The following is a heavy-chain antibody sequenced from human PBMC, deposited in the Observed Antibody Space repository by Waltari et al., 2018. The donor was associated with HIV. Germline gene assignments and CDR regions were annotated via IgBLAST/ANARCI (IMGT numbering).Heavy chain of an antibody. Sequence: EVQLVESGGGLVQPGGSLRLSCAASGFPFNRYWMTWVRQAPGKGLEWVANIKQDGSDKYYVDSVKGRFTISRDNAKNSLYLQMNSLRAEDTAVYYCARDWITSGRLDTFDIWGQGTMVTVSS. J-gene: IGHJ3*02. D-gene: IGHD6-19*01. CDR2: IKQDGSDK. V-gene: IGHV3-7*01. CDR3: ARDWITSGRLDTFDI. CDR1: GFPFNRYW.